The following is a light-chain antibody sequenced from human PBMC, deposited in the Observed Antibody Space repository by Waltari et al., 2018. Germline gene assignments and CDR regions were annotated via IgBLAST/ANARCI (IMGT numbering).Light chain of an antibody. V-gene: IGKV1-5*03. CDR1: QSIRNW. Sequence: CRAGQSIRNWLAVYQQKPGKAPKLLIYKASTLESGVPSRVSGSGSGTEFTLTISSLQPDDFATYYCQQYNSYSLLTFGGGTKVEIK. CDR2: KAS. CDR3: QQYNSYSLLT. J-gene: IGKJ4*01.